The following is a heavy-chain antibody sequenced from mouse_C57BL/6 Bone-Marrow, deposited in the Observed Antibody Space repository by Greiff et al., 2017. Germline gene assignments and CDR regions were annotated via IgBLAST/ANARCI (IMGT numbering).Heavy chain of an antibody. CDR2: LYPGDGDT. J-gene: IGHJ2*01. Sequence: QVQLQQSGPELVKPGASVKISCKASGYAFSSSWMNWVKQRPGKGLEWIGRLYPGDGDTNYNGKFKGKATLTADKSSSTAYMQLSSLTSEDSAVYFCARGGAFDYWGQGTTLTVSS. CDR3: ARGGAFDY. D-gene: IGHD3-1*01. CDR1: GYAFSSSW. V-gene: IGHV1-82*01.